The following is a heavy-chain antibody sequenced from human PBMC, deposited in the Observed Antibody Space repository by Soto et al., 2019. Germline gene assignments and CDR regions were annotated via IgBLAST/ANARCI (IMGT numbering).Heavy chain of an antibody. CDR1: GFTFSSYA. V-gene: IGHV3-23*01. D-gene: IGHD3-9*01. CDR2: ISGSGGST. Sequence: GGSLRLSCAASGFTFSSYAMSWVRQAPGKGLEWVSAISGSGGSTYYADSVKGRFTISRDNSKNTLYLQMNSLRAEDTAVYYCAKDFPSHYDILALFDPWRHGTLVTVS. CDR3: AKDFPSHYDILALFDP. J-gene: IGHJ5*02.